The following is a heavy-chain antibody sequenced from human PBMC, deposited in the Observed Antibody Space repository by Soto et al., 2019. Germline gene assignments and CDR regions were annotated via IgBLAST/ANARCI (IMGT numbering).Heavy chain of an antibody. CDR1: GFTFDDYA. Sequence: GGSLRLSCAASGFTFDDYAMHWVRQAPGKGLEWVSGISWNSGSIGYADSVKGRFTISRDNAKNSLYLQMNSLRAEDTALYYCAIANRVSSSSSVLFYYWGQGNLVTVS. CDR2: ISWNSGSI. CDR3: AIANRVSSSSSVLFYY. J-gene: IGHJ4*02. D-gene: IGHD6-6*01. V-gene: IGHV3-9*01.